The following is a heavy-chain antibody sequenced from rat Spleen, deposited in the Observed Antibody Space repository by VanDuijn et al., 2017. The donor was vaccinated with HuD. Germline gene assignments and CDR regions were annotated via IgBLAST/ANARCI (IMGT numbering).Heavy chain of an antibody. J-gene: IGHJ4*01. V-gene: IGHV5-34*01. CDR2: ISSSSSYI. D-gene: IGHD1-1*01. CDR1: GFTFSNYG. CDR3: ARQWQGVMDA. Sequence: EVQLVESGGGLVQPGRSMKLSCLASGFTFSNYGMNWIRQAPGKGLEWVASISSSSSYIYYADTVKGRFTISRENAKNTLYLQMTSLRSEDTALYYCARQWQGVMDAWGQGASVTVSS.